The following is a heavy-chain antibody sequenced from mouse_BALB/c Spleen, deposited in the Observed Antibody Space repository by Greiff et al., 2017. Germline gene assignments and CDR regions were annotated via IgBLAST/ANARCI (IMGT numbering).Heavy chain of an antibody. CDR1: GFYIHDTY. Sequence: VQLQQSGAELVKPGASVKLSCTASGFYIHDTYMHWVKQRPEQGLEWIGRINPANGNTKYDQKFQGKATITVDTSSNTAYLQLSRLTSEDTDVYYCARSGYDGSLLADGGQGTLVTVSA. D-gene: IGHD2-14*01. J-gene: IGHJ3*01. CDR2: INPANGNT. CDR3: ARSGYDGSLLAD. V-gene: IGHV14-3*02.